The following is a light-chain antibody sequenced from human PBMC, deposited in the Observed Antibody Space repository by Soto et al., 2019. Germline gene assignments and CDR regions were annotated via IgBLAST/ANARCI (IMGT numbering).Light chain of an antibody. CDR3: QQLFSFPPT. CDR1: QGINNY. Sequence: DIQLTQSPSCLSASVGDGGTITWRASQGINNYLDWYQQKPGKAPNLLIYVASTLQSGVPSRFSGSGSGTEFTLTISSLQPEDLGTYYCQQLFSFPPTFGQGTRLEIK. J-gene: IGKJ5*01. V-gene: IGKV1-9*01. CDR2: VAS.